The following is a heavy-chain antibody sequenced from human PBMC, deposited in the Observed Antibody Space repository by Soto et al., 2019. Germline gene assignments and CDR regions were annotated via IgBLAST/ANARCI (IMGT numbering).Heavy chain of an antibody. CDR1: GFMFKTYV. D-gene: IGHD3-3*01. J-gene: IGHJ5*02. Sequence: EEKLLESGGGLVQPGGSLRLSCAGSGFMFKTYVISWVRQAPGKGPEWVSGISGSGGSTYYADSVKGRFTMSRDNSKNTVYLQLNSLRAEDTATYYCAKGEVSGPTIFGVVPDLWGQGTLVTVSS. CDR2: ISGSGGST. V-gene: IGHV3-23*01. CDR3: AKGEVSGPTIFGVVPDL.